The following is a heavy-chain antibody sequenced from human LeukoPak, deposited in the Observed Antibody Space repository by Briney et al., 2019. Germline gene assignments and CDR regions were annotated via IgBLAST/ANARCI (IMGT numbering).Heavy chain of an antibody. Sequence: GGSLRLSCAASGFTFSGYSMNWVRQAPGKGLEGVSSISSSGNYIYYADSVKGRFTISRDNAKNSLYLQMNSLRAEDTAVYYCASSRDYDILTGRVDYWGQGTLVTVSS. D-gene: IGHD3-9*01. J-gene: IGHJ4*02. CDR3: ASSRDYDILTGRVDY. CDR2: ISSSGNYI. CDR1: GFTFSGYS. V-gene: IGHV3-21*01.